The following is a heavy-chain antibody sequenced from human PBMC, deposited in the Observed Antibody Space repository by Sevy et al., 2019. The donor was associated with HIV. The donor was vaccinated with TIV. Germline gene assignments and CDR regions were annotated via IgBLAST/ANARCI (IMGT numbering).Heavy chain of an antibody. V-gene: IGHV4-39*02. D-gene: IGHD3-3*01. CDR2: ISYGGIT. CDR3: AKIFAH. Sequence: SETLSLTCSVSGASISTSGSYWGWIRQSPGKGLEWIGDISYGGITNYDPSLRGRVTLSSDTSNNLYSLKLNSVTAADTAVYYCAKIFAHWGQGTLLTVYS. J-gene: IGHJ4*02. CDR1: GASISTSGSY.